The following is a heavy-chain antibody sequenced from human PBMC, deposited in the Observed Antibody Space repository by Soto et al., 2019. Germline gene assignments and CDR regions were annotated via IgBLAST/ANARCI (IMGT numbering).Heavy chain of an antibody. J-gene: IGHJ5*02. D-gene: IGHD3-9*01. CDR2: INPNSGGT. Sequence: GASVKVSCKASGYTFTGYYMHWVRQAPGQGLEWMGWINPNSGGTNYAQKFQGWVTMTRDTSISTAYMELSRLRSDDTAVYYCARDQGYDIHFGLFDPWGQGTLVTVSS. CDR1: GYTFTGYY. CDR3: ARDQGYDIHFGLFDP. V-gene: IGHV1-2*04.